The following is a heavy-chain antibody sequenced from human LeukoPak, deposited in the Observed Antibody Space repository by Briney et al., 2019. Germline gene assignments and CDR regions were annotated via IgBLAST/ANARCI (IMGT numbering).Heavy chain of an antibody. J-gene: IGHJ4*02. CDR1: TFTFDDYA. CDR2: ISWNSGSI. V-gene: IGHV3-9*03. CDR3: ARRSDKSGYFDY. D-gene: IGHD1-26*01. Sequence: GRSLRLSCGASTFTFDDYAMHWVRQAPGKGLEWVSGISWNSGSIGYADSVKGRFTISRDNAKNSLYLQMNSLRAEDMALYYCARRSDKSGYFDYWGQGTLVTVSS.